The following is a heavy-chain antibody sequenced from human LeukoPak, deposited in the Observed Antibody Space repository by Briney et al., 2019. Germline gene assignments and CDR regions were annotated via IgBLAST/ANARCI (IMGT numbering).Heavy chain of an antibody. CDR2: IYYSGST. Sequence: SETLSLTCTVSGGSISSYYWSWIRQPPGKGLEWIGYIYYSGSTNYNPSLKSRATISVDTSKNQFSLKLSSVTAADTAVYYCARGLEYSSGWTPYYYYYMDVWGKGTTVTVSS. CDR3: ARGLEYSSGWTPYYYYYMDV. CDR1: GGSISSYY. D-gene: IGHD6-19*01. J-gene: IGHJ6*03. V-gene: IGHV4-59*08.